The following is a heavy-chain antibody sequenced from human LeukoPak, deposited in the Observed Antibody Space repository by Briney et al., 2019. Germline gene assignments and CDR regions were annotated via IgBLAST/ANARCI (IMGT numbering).Heavy chain of an antibody. CDR1: GFTFSSYW. J-gene: IGHJ4*02. Sequence: RPGGSLRLSCAVSGFTFSSYWMHWVRQAPGKGLVWVSHIKTDGSTTAYADSVKGRFTISRDNTRKSLFLQMNSLRVEDSAIYYCARARTLLKNYAYFIDYWGQGTLVTVLS. CDR3: ARARTLLKNYAYFIDY. CDR2: IKTDGSTT. V-gene: IGHV3-74*01. D-gene: IGHD2/OR15-2a*01.